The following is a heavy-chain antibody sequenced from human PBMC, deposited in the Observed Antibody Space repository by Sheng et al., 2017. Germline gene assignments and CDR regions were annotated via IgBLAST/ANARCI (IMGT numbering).Heavy chain of an antibody. V-gene: IGHV4-34*01. CDR3: ARGWLLMVYATNDAFDI. CDR2: INHSGST. D-gene: IGHD2-8*01. CDR1: GGSFSGYY. Sequence: QVQLQQWGAGLLKPSETLSLTCAVYGGSFSGYYWSWIRQPPGKGLEWIGEINHSGSTNYNPSLKSRVTISVDTSKNQFSLKLSSVTAADTAVYYCARGWLLMVYATNDAFDIWGQGTMVTVSS. J-gene: IGHJ3*02.